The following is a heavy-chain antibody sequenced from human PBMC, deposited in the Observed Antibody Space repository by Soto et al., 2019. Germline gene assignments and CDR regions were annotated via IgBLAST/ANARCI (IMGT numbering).Heavy chain of an antibody. CDR3: ATDPDYGDYVSWFDP. D-gene: IGHD4-17*01. V-gene: IGHV4-34*01. J-gene: IGHJ5*02. CDR2: INHSGST. CDR1: GGSFSGYY. Sequence: SETLSLTCAVYGGSFSGYYWSWIRQPPGKGLEWIGEINHSGSTNYNPSLKSRVTISVDTSKNQFSLKLSSVTAADTAVYYCATDPDYGDYVSWFDPWGQGTLVTVSS.